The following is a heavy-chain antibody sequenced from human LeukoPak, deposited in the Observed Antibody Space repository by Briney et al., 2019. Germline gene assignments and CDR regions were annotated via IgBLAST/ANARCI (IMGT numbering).Heavy chain of an antibody. CDR2: ISAYNGNT. Sequence: GASVTVSFTSSGYTFTIYGISWVRQAPGQGLEWMGWISAYNGNTNYAQKFQGRVTMTTDTSTSTAYMELRSLRSDDTAVYYCARDSRYDEGYWGQGTLVTVSS. J-gene: IGHJ4*02. V-gene: IGHV1-18*01. D-gene: IGHD5-12*01. CDR1: GYTFTIYG. CDR3: ARDSRYDEGY.